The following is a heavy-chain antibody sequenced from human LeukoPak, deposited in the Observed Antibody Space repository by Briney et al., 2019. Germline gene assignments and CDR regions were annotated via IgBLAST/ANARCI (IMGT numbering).Heavy chain of an antibody. V-gene: IGHV1-69*13. CDR3: ARDRGDTSSWYYFDY. Sequence: ASVKVSCKASGGTFSSYAISCVRQAPGQGLEWMGGIIPIFGTANYAQKFQGRVTITADESTSTAYMELSSLRPEDPPVYYCARDRGDTSSWYYFDYWGQGTLVTFSS. D-gene: IGHD2-2*01. CDR2: IIPIFGTA. J-gene: IGHJ4*02. CDR1: GGTFSSYA.